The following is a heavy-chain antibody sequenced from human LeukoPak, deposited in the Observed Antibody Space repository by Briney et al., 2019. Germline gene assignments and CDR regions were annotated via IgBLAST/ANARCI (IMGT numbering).Heavy chain of an antibody. J-gene: IGHJ5*02. V-gene: IGHV3-21*01. D-gene: IGHD6-6*01. CDR3: ARSSSSYNWFDP. CDR1: GFTFSSYS. CDR2: ISSSSSYI. Sequence: GGSLRLSCAASGFTFSSYSMNWVRQAPGKGLEWVSSISSSSSYIYYADSVKGRFTISRDNAKNSLYLQMNSLRAEDTAVYYCARSSSSYNWFDPWGQGTLVTVSS.